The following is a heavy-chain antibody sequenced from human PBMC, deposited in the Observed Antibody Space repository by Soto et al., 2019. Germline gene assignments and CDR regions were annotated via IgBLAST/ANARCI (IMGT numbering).Heavy chain of an antibody. Sequence: QVQLQESGPGLVKPSETLSLTCTVSGGSISSYYWNWIRQPPGKGLEWIGYIYTGSTNYNPSLKSRVTISVDTSKNHFSLKLSSVTAADTAVYYCARNHDFDIWGQGTMVTVSS. CDR3: ARNHDFDI. CDR2: IYTGST. CDR1: GGSISSYY. V-gene: IGHV4-59*01. J-gene: IGHJ3*02.